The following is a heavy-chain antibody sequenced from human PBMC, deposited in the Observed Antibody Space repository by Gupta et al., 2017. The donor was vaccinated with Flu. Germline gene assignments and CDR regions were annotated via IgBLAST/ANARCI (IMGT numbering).Heavy chain of an antibody. Sequence: EVQLVESGGGLVQPGRSLRLSCAASGFTFDDHAMHWVRQPPGKGLEWVSGITWNSDRVHYADSGKGRFTISRDNAKNSLSLQMSSLRPEDTAFYYCARGVGSSSLFIYFDYWGQGNMVTVSS. J-gene: IGHJ4*02. CDR3: ARGVGSSSLFIYFDY. V-gene: IGHV3-9*01. CDR2: ITWNSDRV. CDR1: GFTFDDHA. D-gene: IGHD6-6*01.